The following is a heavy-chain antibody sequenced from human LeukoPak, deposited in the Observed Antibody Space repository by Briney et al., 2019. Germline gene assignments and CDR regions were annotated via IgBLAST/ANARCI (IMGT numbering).Heavy chain of an antibody. V-gene: IGHV3-48*02. CDR3: ARGRRYRSSWYHDY. CDR1: GFSFSTYT. J-gene: IGHJ4*02. CDR2: ISSSSSTI. Sequence: QPGGSLRLSCAASGFSFSTYTMNWVRQAPGKGLDWVSYISSSSSTIYYADSVKGRFNISRDNANNSLYLQMNSLRDEDTAVYYCARGRRYRSSWYHDYWGQGSLVTVSS. D-gene: IGHD6-13*01.